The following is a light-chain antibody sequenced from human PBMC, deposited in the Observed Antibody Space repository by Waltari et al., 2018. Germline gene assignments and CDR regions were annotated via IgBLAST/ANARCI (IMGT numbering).Light chain of an antibody. CDR2: ENN. V-gene: IGLV1-40*01. Sequence: QSVLTQPPSASGAPGQRVTISCTGSSSNIGAGYDVSWYQQVPGTAPKLLIYENNKRPSGVSDRFSGSKSGTSASLTITGLQSEDEADYYCSAWDSSLSTVIFGGGTRLTVL. CDR1: SSNIGAGYD. J-gene: IGLJ2*01. CDR3: SAWDSSLSTVI.